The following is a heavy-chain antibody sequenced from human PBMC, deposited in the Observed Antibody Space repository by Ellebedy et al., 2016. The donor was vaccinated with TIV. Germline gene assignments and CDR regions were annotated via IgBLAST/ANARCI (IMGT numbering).Heavy chain of an antibody. CDR3: GKDRYSDTWHPSFDP. CDR1: GFTFSAYA. J-gene: IGHJ5*02. Sequence: GGSLRLXXAASGFTFSAYAMSWVRQAPGKGLEWASGISGSGATTYYADSVRGRFTISRDNSKNTLYLQMNSLRGEDAAVYHCGKDRYSDTWHPSFDPWGQGTLVTVSS. CDR2: ISGSGATT. D-gene: IGHD5-12*01. V-gene: IGHV3-23*01.